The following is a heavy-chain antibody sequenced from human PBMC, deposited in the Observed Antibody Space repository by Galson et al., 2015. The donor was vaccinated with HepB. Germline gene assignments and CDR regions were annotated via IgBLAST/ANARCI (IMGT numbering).Heavy chain of an antibody. Sequence: SLRLSCAASGFTFSSYGMHWVRQAPGKGLEWVAFIRFDGSNKFYADSVKGRFTISRDNSKNTLYLQMNSLRPEDTAVYYCVKDLLVGDWYFDLWGRGTLVTVSS. CDR3: VKDLLVGDWYFDL. CDR1: GFTFSSYG. CDR2: IRFDGSNK. D-gene: IGHD2-15*01. V-gene: IGHV3-30*02. J-gene: IGHJ2*01.